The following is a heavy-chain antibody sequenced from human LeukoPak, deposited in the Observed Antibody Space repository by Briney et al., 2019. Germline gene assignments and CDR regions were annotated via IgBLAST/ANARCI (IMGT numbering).Heavy chain of an antibody. Sequence: ASVKVSCKASGYTFTGYYMHWVRQAPGQGLEWMGWINPNSGGTNYAQKFQGRVTMTRDTSISTAYMELSRLRSDDTAVYYCANMDTAMVLDAFDIWGQGTMVTVSS. D-gene: IGHD5-18*01. CDR3: ANMDTAMVLDAFDI. CDR1: GYTFTGYY. V-gene: IGHV1-2*02. CDR2: INPNSGGT. J-gene: IGHJ3*02.